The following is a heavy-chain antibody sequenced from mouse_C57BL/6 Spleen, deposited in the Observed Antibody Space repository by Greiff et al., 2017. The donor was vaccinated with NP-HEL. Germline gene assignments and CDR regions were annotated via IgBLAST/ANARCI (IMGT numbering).Heavy chain of an antibody. J-gene: IGHJ3*01. CDR2: IDPSDSET. V-gene: IGHV1-52*01. Sequence: QVQLQQPGAELVRPGSSVKLSCKASGYTFTSYWMHWVKQRPIQGLEWIGNIDPSDSETHYNQKFKDKATLTVDKSSSTAYMQLSSLTSEDSAVYYCAREEAYGKAWCAYWGQGTLVTVSA. D-gene: IGHD2-1*01. CDR1: GYTFTSYW. CDR3: AREEAYGKAWCAY.